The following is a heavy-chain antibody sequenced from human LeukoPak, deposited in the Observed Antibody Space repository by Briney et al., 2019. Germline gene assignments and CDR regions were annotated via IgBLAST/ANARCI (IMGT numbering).Heavy chain of an antibody. V-gene: IGHV4-59*01. CDR1: GGSISSYY. CDR2: NYYSGSA. Sequence: SETLSLTCTVSGGSISSYYWSWIRQPPGEGLEWIGYNYYSGSANYNPSLKSRVTISVDTSKNQFSLKLSSVTAADTAVYYCARGGDVLDPWGQGTLVTVSS. D-gene: IGHD7-27*01. J-gene: IGHJ5*02. CDR3: ARGGDVLDP.